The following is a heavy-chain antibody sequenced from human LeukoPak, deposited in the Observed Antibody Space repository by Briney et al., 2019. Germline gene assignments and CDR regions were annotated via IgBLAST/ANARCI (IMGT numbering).Heavy chain of an antibody. Sequence: GGSLRLSCAASGFTFSSYWMSWVRQAPGKGLEWVANIKQDGRNKYYVASVKGRFTISRDNAKNSLYLQMNSLRAEDTAVYYCARVHRITTSPYYDILTGYFRTDANWFDPWGQGTLVTVSS. CDR1: GFTFSSYW. CDR3: ARVHRITTSPYYDILTGYFRTDANWFDP. V-gene: IGHV3-7*01. D-gene: IGHD3-9*01. J-gene: IGHJ5*02. CDR2: IKQDGRNK.